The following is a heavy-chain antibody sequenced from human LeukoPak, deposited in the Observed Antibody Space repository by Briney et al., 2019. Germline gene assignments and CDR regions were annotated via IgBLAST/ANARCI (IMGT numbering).Heavy chain of an antibody. V-gene: IGHV3-33*03. CDR2: IWYDGSYK. J-gene: IGHJ4*02. CDR1: GFTFSSWG. D-gene: IGHD1-1*01. CDR3: AKDVTTGTLALDY. Sequence: GGSLRLSCAASGFTFSSWGMHWVRQAPGKGLEWVAVIWYDGSYKYYAESVKGRFTISRDNSKNTLSLQMNSLRAEDTAVYYCAKDVTTGTLALDYWGQGILVTVSS.